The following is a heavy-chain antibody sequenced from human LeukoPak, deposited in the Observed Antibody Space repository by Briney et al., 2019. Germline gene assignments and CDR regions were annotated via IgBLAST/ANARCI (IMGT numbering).Heavy chain of an antibody. Sequence: GGSLRLSCAASGFTFSSYWMSWVRQAPGKGLEWVANIKQDGSEKYYVDSVKGRFTISRDNAKNSLYLQMNSLRAEDTAVYYCARDLSLYCSGGSCYSLNYWGQGTLVTVSS. CDR2: IKQDGSEK. V-gene: IGHV3-7*01. J-gene: IGHJ4*02. D-gene: IGHD2-15*01. CDR1: GFTFSSYW. CDR3: ARDLSLYCSGGSCYSLNY.